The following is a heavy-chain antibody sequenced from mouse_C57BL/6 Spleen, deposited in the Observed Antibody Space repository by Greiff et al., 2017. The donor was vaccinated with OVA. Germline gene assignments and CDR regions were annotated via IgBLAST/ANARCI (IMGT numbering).Heavy chain of an antibody. CDR3: ARHHGYYFDY. Sequence: EVQLQESGGDLVKPGGSLKLSCAASGFTFSSYGMSWVRQTPDKRLEWVATISSGGSYTYYPDSVKGRFTISRDNAKNTLYLQMSSLKSEDTAMYYCARHHGYYFDYWGQGTTLTVSS. CDR2: ISSGGSYT. D-gene: IGHD2-2*01. J-gene: IGHJ2*01. CDR1: GFTFSSYG. V-gene: IGHV5-6*01.